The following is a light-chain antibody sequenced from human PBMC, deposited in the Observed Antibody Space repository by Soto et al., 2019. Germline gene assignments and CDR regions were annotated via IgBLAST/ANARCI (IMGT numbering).Light chain of an antibody. Sequence: QTVLSQAPSASLSPGQSVSISCTRTKDEIGGYGFVSGYQHSPGKAPRLIIYEVVERPSGVPDRCSGSKSGNTASLTVSGLQAADEADDVCKSYAGSNTDVCGSGTKV. CDR1: KDEIGGYGF. CDR2: EVV. CDR3: KSYAGSNTDV. V-gene: IGLV2-8*01. J-gene: IGLJ1*01.